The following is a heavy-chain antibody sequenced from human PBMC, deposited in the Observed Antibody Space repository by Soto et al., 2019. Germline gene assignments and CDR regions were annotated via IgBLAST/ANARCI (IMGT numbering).Heavy chain of an antibody. J-gene: IGHJ1*01. D-gene: IGHD5-18*01. V-gene: IGHV4-34*01. CDR2: INHSGST. CDR3: ANDGANSSFSEYFQH. CDR1: GGSFSGYY. Sequence: ETLSLTCAVYGGSFSGYYWSWIRQPPGKGLEWIGEINHSGSTNYNPSLKSRVTISVDTSKNQFSLKLSSVTAADTAVYYCANDGANSSFSEYFQHWGQGTLVTVSS.